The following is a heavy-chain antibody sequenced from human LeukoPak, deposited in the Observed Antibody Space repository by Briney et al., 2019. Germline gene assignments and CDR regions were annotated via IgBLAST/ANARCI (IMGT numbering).Heavy chain of an antibody. CDR1: GFTFSNYW. V-gene: IGHV3-74*01. Sequence: GGSLRLSCAASGFTFSNYWVHWVRQAPGMGLVWVSRINPDGTTTSYADSVKGRFTISRDNAKNTLYLQMNSLRAEDTAVYYCARSSGTGTFSYWGQGTLVTVSS. CDR3: ARSSGTGTFSY. D-gene: IGHD6-25*01. CDR2: INPDGTTT. J-gene: IGHJ4*02.